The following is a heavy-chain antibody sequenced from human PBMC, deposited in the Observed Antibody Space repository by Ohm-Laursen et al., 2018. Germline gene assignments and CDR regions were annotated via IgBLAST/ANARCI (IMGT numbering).Heavy chain of an antibody. Sequence: SSVKVSCKASGYTFTGYYMHWVRQAPGQGLEWMGWINPNSDGTKYAQKFQGRVTMTRDTSISTAYMELTSLRSDDTAVFYCARGPRLGDLLGYGMDVWGQGTTVTVSS. D-gene: IGHD3-16*01. CDR1: GYTFTGYY. J-gene: IGHJ6*02. CDR3: ARGPRLGDLLGYGMDV. CDR2: INPNSDGT. V-gene: IGHV1-2*02.